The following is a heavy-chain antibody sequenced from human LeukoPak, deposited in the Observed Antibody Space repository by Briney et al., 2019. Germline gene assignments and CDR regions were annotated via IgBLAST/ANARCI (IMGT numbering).Heavy chain of an antibody. Sequence: PSETLSLTCTVSGGSISSYYWSWIRQPPGKGLECIGYLYYSGSTNYNPSLKSRVTISVDTSKNQFSLKLSSVTAADTAMNYCARVHYGDYVFDYWGQGTLVTVSS. CDR2: LYYSGST. J-gene: IGHJ4*02. CDR3: ARVHYGDYVFDY. V-gene: IGHV4-59*01. D-gene: IGHD4-17*01. CDR1: GGSISSYY.